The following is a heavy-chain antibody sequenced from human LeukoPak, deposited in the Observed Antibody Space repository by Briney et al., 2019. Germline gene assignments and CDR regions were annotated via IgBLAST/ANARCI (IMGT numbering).Heavy chain of an antibody. Sequence: GSLRLSCAASGFTFSSYAMSWVRQAPGKGLEWVSAISGSGGSTYYADSVKGRFTISRDNSKNTLYLQMNSLRAEDTAVYYCAKALHSAVVVTARDYWGQGTLVTVSS. CDR1: GFTFSSYA. V-gene: IGHV3-23*01. J-gene: IGHJ4*02. CDR3: AKALHSAVVVTARDY. D-gene: IGHD2-21*02. CDR2: ISGSGGST.